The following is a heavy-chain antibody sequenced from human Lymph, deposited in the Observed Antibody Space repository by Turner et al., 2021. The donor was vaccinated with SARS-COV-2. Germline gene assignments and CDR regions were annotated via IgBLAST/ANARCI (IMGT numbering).Heavy chain of an antibody. V-gene: IGHV1-69*04. CDR2: IMPILGIA. D-gene: IGHD1-26*01. CDR3: ARGRLDSFGGGYYSWFDP. CDR1: GATFSSYA. Sequence: QVQLVQSGAEWKNPGSSVNVSCNASGATFSSYAINWVRQAPGQGPEWMGRIMPILGIANYEQKFQGRVTITADKSTSTAYMELSSLRSEDTAVYYCARGRLDSFGGGYYSWFDPWGQGTLVTVSS. J-gene: IGHJ5*02.